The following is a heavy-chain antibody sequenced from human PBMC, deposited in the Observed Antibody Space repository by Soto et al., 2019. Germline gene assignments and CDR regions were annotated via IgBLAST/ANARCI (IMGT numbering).Heavy chain of an antibody. CDR2: IYHNGST. J-gene: IGHJ5*01. CDR1: GYSISGGYC. CDR3: ARVLRLSMVRGGSNCFDS. V-gene: IGHV4-38-2*01. Sequence: SETLSLTCAVSGYSISGGYCWGWSRQPPGKGLGWIGSIYHNGSTYYNPSMRSRVIISVATSKNQFSLQLSSVTAADTAVYYCARVLRLSMVRGGSNCFDSWGQGTPVTVSS. D-gene: IGHD3-10*01.